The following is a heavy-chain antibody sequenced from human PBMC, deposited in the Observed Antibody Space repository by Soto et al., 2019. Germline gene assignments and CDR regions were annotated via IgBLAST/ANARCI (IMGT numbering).Heavy chain of an antibody. Sequence: PSETLSLTCTVSRVSISSVCISSSYWTWIRQSPGKGLEWIGSVHHSGSTSYHPSLKSRVTISVDTSKNQFTLRLRSVNAADTAVYYCARIPYSSASFDYWGQGNLVTVSS. V-gene: IGHV4-61*01. J-gene: IGHJ4*02. D-gene: IGHD6-19*01. CDR2: VHHSGST. CDR1: RVSISSVCISSSY. CDR3: ARIPYSSASFDY.